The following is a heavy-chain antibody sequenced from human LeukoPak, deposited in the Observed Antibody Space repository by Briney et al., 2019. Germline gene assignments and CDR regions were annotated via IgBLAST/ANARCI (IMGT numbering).Heavy chain of an antibody. J-gene: IGHJ5*02. CDR3: AREDYYDSSGYYPNWFDP. D-gene: IGHD3-22*01. CDR2: INPNSGGT. CDR1: GYTFTGYY. Sequence: ASVKVSCKASGYTFTGYYMHWVRQAPGQGLEWMGWINPNSGGTNYARKFQGRVTMTRDTSISTAYMELSRLRSDDTAVYYCAREDYYDSSGYYPNWFDPWGQGTLVTVSS. V-gene: IGHV1-2*02.